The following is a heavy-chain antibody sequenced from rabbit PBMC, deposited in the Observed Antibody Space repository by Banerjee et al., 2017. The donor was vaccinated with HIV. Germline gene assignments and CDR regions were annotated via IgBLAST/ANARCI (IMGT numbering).Heavy chain of an antibody. J-gene: IGHJ4*01. Sequence: QEQLEESGGDLVQPEGSLTLTSTASAFPFPSNAMRSLRHAPGKGPEWIACIYADSSGSTYYASWAKGRFTISKTSSTTVTLQMTSLTAADTATYFCARNAYSFSSGYYNLWGPGTLVTVS. CDR3: ARNAYSFSSGYYNL. CDR2: IYADSSGST. CDR1: AFPFPSNA. D-gene: IGHD1-1*01. V-gene: IGHV1S45*01.